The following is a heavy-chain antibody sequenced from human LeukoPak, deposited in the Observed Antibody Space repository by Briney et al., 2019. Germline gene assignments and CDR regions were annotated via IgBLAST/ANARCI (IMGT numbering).Heavy chain of an antibody. CDR1: GYTFTGYY. J-gene: IGHJ4*02. CDR3: ARDRDSVVPAFDY. D-gene: IGHD2-2*01. Sequence: ASVKVSCKASGYTFTGYYMHWVRQAPGQGLEWMGRISPNSGGTNYAQKFQGRVTMTRDTSISTAYMELSRLRSDDTAVYYCARDRDSVVPAFDYWGQGTLVTVSS. CDR2: ISPNSGGT. V-gene: IGHV1-2*06.